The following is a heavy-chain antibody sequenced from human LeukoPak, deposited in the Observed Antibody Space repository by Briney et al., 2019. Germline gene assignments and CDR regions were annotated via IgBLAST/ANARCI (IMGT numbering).Heavy chain of an antibody. CDR3: AKVRHTSGWKSYYFEF. CDR2: ISGSSGDT. Sequence: GGSPRLSCVASGFTFRDYAMSWVRQAPGKGLEWVSPISGSSGDTYYADSVKGRFTISRDNSKNTLYLQMNNLRAEDTAIYFCAKVRHTSGWKSYYFEFWGQGTLVTVSS. J-gene: IGHJ4*02. CDR1: GFTFRDYA. D-gene: IGHD6-19*01. V-gene: IGHV3-23*01.